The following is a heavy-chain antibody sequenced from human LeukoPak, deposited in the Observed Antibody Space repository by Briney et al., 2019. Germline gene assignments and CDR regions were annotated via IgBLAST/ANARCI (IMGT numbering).Heavy chain of an antibody. CDR1: GGTFSSYA. D-gene: IGHD5-24*01. J-gene: IGHJ5*02. Sequence: ASMKVSCKASGGTFSSYAISWVRQAPGQGLEWMGGIIPIFGTANYAQKFQGRVTITADESTSTAYMELSSLRSEDTAVYYCASGIEMATINWFDPWGQGTLVTVSS. CDR3: ASGIEMATINWFDP. V-gene: IGHV1-69*13. CDR2: IIPIFGTA.